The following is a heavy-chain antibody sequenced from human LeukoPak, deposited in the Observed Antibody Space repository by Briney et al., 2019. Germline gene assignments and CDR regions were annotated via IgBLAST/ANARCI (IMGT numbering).Heavy chain of an antibody. V-gene: IGHV3-23*01. Sequence: GGSLRLSCVASGFTFCTYALSWVRQAPGKGVEWVSAICSSGGSPYYADSVNGRFTISRDNSKNTLYLQTNSLRAEDTALYYCAKDQALSLSSSRALDYWGQGTLVTVSS. CDR3: AKDQALSLSSSRALDY. CDR2: ICSSGGSP. D-gene: IGHD2-2*01. CDR1: GFTFCTYA. J-gene: IGHJ4*02.